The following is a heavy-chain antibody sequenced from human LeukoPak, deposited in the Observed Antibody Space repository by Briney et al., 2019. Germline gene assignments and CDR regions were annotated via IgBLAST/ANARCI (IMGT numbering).Heavy chain of an antibody. J-gene: IGHJ5*02. Sequence: PSETLSLTCAVSGGSISSGDYSWSWIRQPPGKGLEWIGYIYHDGSTYYNSSLKSRVTMSVDTSKNQFSLKLTSVTAADTAVYYCARQGGYYDSSGHHWFDPWGQGTLVTVSS. D-gene: IGHD3-22*01. CDR2: IYHDGST. V-gene: IGHV4-30-2*01. CDR3: ARQGGYYDSSGHHWFDP. CDR1: GGSISSGDYS.